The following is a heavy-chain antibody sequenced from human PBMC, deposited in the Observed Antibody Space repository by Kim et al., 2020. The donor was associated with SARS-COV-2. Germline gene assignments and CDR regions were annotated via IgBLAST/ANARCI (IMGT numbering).Heavy chain of an antibody. CDR3: ARKMYDILTGYYRYYFDY. Sequence: KSRVTISVATSKNQFSLKLSSVTAADTAVYYCARKMYDILTGYYRYYFDYWGQGTLVTVSS. D-gene: IGHD3-9*01. J-gene: IGHJ4*02. V-gene: IGHV4-34*01.